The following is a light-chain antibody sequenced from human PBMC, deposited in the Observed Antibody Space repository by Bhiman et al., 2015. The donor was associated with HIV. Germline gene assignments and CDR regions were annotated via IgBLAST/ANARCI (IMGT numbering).Light chain of an antibody. CDR1: SSDVGGYNY. V-gene: IGLV2-8*01. CDR2: EVN. J-gene: IGLJ3*02. CDR3: SSYGGTTYWGM. Sequence: QSALTQPASVSGSPGQSITIFCTGTSSDVGGYNYVSWYQQHPGKVPKLVIYEVNKRPSGVPDRFSGSKSGNTAFLTVSGLQPEDEADYYCSSYGGTTYWGMFGGGTKLTVL.